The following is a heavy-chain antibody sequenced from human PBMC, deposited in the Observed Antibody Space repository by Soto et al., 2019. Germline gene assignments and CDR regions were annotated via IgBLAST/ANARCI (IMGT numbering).Heavy chain of an antibody. CDR1: GFTFSNAW. CDR3: TTGWYSSGWYEGFDY. V-gene: IGHV3-15*01. Sequence: EVQLVESGGGLVKPGGSLRLSCAASGFTFSNAWMSWVRQAPGKGLEWVGRIKSKTDGGTTDYAAPVKGRFTISRDDSKNTLYLQMNSLKTEDTAVYYCTTGWYSSGWYEGFDYWGQGTLVTVSS. CDR2: IKSKTDGGTT. D-gene: IGHD6-19*01. J-gene: IGHJ4*02.